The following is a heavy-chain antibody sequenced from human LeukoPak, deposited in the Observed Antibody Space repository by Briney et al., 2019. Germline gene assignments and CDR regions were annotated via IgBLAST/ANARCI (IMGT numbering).Heavy chain of an antibody. J-gene: IGHJ4*02. CDR2: INHSGST. V-gene: IGHV4-34*01. CDR3: ARIVAGGGDY. Sequence: SETLSLTCAVYGGSFSGYYWSWIRQPPGKGLEWIGEINHSGSTNYNPSLKGRVTISVDTSKNQFSLKLSSVTAADTAVYYCARIVAGGGDYWGQGTLVTVSS. D-gene: IGHD6-19*01. CDR1: GGSFSGYY.